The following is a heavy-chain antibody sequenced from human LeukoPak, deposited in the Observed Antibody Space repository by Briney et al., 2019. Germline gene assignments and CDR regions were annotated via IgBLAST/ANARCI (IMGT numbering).Heavy chain of an antibody. J-gene: IGHJ4*02. CDR1: GGSISSGDYY. V-gene: IGHV4-30-4*08. D-gene: IGHD2-2*02. CDR3: ARECSTSGYTGDY. CDR2: IYYSGST. Sequence: SETLSLTCTVSGGSISSGDYYWSWIRQPPGKGLEWIGYIYYSGSTYYNPSLKSRVTISVVTSKNQFSLKLSSVTAADTAVYYCARECSTSGYTGDYWGQGTLVTVSS.